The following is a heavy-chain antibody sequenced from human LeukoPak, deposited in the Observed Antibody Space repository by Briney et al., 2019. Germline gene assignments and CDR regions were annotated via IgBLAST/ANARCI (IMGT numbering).Heavy chain of an antibody. CDR1: GFTFDDYD. D-gene: IGHD3-3*01. CDR2: ISGDGGST. J-gene: IGHJ5*02. V-gene: IGHV3-43*02. Sequence: GGSLRLSCAASGFTFDDYDKHWVRQSPAKGLEWFFLISGDGGSTYYADSVKGRFTISRDNSKNSLYLQMNSLGTEDTALYYCAKDMERYYDFWSGYYNGFDPWGQGTLVTVSS. CDR3: AKDMERYYDFWSGYYNGFDP.